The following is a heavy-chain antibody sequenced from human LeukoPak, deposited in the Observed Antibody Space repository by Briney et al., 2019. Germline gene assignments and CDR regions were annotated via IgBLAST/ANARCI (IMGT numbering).Heavy chain of an antibody. V-gene: IGHV4-38-2*01. J-gene: IGHJ3*02. Sequence: SETLSLTCGVSGYSLSSGHYWGWIRQPPGEGLEWIGRLYTSGSTNYNPSLKSRVTMSVDTSKNQFSLKLSSVTAADTAVYYCARAGDILTGYYKGLEGAFDIWGQGTMVTVSS. CDR2: LYTSGST. D-gene: IGHD3-9*01. CDR1: GYSLSSGHY. CDR3: ARAGDILTGYYKGLEGAFDI.